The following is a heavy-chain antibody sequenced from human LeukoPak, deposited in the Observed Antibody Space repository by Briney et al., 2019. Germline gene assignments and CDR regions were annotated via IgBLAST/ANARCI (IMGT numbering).Heavy chain of an antibody. CDR3: ARGQIAAEWFDP. J-gene: IGHJ5*02. D-gene: IGHD6-13*01. Sequence: PSDTLSLTCTVWCGYISRHYWRCLRRPPGKALEGIGYIYYSGSTNYNPSLKSRVTISVHKSKTQFSLNLSSVTAADAAVYYCARGQIAAEWFDPWAREPSSLSPQ. CDR2: IYYSGST. V-gene: IGHV4-59*07. CDR1: CGYISRHY.